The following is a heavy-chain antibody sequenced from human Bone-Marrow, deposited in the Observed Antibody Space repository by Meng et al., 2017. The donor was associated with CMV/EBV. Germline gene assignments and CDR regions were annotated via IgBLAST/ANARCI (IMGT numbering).Heavy chain of an antibody. Sequence: GESLKISCAASGFTFSSYALHWVRQAPGKGLEWVALISYDGSNKYYADSVKGRFTISRDNSKNTLYLQMSSLRVEDTAMYYCARGSGEVPAAIRGVDYYFGMDVWGQGTTVTVSS. CDR2: ISYDGSNK. CDR1: GFTFSSYA. CDR3: ARGSGEVPAAIRGVDYYFGMDV. V-gene: IGHV3-30*04. D-gene: IGHD2-2*02. J-gene: IGHJ6*02.